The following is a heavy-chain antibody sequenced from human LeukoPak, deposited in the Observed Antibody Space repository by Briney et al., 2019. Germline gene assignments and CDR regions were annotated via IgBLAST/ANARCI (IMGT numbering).Heavy chain of an antibody. D-gene: IGHD1-26*01. V-gene: IGHV1-2*02. Sequence: ASVKVSCKASGYTFTGYYMHWVRQAPGQGLEWMGWINPNSDGTNYAQKFQGRVTMTRDTSISTAYMELSSLRSEGTAVYYCAXXIGPSQVGATDYWGQGTLVTVSS. J-gene: IGHJ4*02. CDR2: INPNSDGT. CDR1: GYTFTGYY. CDR3: AXXIGPSQVGATDY.